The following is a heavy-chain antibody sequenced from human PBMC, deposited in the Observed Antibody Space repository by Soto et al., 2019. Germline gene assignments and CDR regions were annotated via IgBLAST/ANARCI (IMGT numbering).Heavy chain of an antibody. CDR1: GFTFDDYA. D-gene: IGHD3-22*01. Sequence: PGGSLRLSCAASGFTFDDYAMHWVRQAPGKGLEWVSGISWHSANVDYAESVKGRFTISRDSAKNSLYLQMDSLRPEDTALYYCARLNYYDRSGLGGFDIWGQGTMVTVSS. J-gene: IGHJ3*02. V-gene: IGHV3-9*01. CDR3: ARLNYYDRSGLGGFDI. CDR2: ISWHSANV.